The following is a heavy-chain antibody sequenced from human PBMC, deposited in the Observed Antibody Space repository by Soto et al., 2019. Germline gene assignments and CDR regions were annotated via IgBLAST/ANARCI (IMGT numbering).Heavy chain of an antibody. CDR2: XSAYNXTK. J-gene: IGHJ4*02. CDR3: ARDLSTGKEDY. Sequence: XSVKXSCKASGCTFTRYGISWVRQAPGQGLEWMGWXSAYNXTKNYTHKLQGXVTKTTDTXTSTAYMEPKSLRSDDTDVYYCARDLSTGKEDYWGQGTMVTVSS. V-gene: IGHV1-18*01. D-gene: IGHD2-2*01. CDR1: GCTFTRYG.